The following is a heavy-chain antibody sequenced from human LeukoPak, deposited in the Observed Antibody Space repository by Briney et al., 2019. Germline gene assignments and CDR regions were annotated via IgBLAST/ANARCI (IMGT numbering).Heavy chain of an antibody. Sequence: GGSLRLSCAASGFSFSDYYMTWIRQAPGKGLEWISYISSSGSTIYYADSVGGRFTISRDNAKNSLFLQMNTLRVEDTAVYYCARRGYNYGLDSWGQGTPVTVSS. CDR3: ARRGYNYGLDS. CDR1: GFSFSDYY. V-gene: IGHV3-11*04. CDR2: ISSSGSTI. J-gene: IGHJ4*02. D-gene: IGHD5-18*01.